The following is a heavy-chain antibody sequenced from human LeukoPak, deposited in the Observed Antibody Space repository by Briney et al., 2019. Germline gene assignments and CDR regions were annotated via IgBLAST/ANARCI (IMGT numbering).Heavy chain of an antibody. D-gene: IGHD3-9*01. J-gene: IGHJ4*02. V-gene: IGHV4-39*01. CDR1: GGSISSSSYY. Sequence: SETLSLTCTVSGGSISSSSYYWGWIRQPPGQGLEWIGSIYYSGSTYYNPSLKSRVTISVDTSKNQFSLKLSSVTAADTAVYYCARHADVRYFDWNYFDYWGQGTLVTVSS. CDR2: IYYSGST. CDR3: ARHADVRYFDWNYFDY.